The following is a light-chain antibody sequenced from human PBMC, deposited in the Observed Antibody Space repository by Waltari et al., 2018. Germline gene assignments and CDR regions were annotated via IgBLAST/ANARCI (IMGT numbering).Light chain of an antibody. CDR3: QTGGHGTWV. CDR1: SGHTSNV. J-gene: IGLJ3*02. Sequence: QLVLTQSPSASASLGASVRLTCTLSSGHTSNVIAWHQQQPGKGPRYLMKVNSDGSHTKGGVILARCSGSGSGAERYLTISRLQSEDEADYYCQTGGHGTWVVGGGTKLTVL. CDR2: VNSDGSH. V-gene: IGLV4-69*01.